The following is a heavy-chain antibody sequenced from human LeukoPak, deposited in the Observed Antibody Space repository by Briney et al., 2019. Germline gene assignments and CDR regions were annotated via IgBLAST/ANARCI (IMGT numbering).Heavy chain of an antibody. Sequence: PGGSLRLSCAASGFTFNSYAISWVRQAPGKGLEWVSAISGSGGSTYYTDSVKGRFTISRDNSKNTLYLQMNSLRAEDTAVYQCAKGRYYHDNSDAFEIWGQGTMVTVSS. D-gene: IGHD3-22*01. CDR1: GFTFNSYA. V-gene: IGHV3-23*01. J-gene: IGHJ3*02. CDR3: AKGRYYHDNSDAFEI. CDR2: ISGSGGST.